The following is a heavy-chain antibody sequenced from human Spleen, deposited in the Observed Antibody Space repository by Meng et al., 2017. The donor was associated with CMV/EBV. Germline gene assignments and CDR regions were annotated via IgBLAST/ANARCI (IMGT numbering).Heavy chain of an antibody. CDR3: AKDTMVRGVYPPSFDY. J-gene: IGHJ4*02. CDR1: GFTFDDYA. CDR2: ISWNRGSI. D-gene: IGHD3-10*01. Sequence: GGSLRLSCAASGFTFDDYAMHWVRQAPGKGLEWVSGISWNRGSIGYADSVKGRFTISRDNAKNSLYLQMNSLRAEDTALYYCAKDTMVRGVYPPSFDYWGQGTLVTVSS. V-gene: IGHV3-9*01.